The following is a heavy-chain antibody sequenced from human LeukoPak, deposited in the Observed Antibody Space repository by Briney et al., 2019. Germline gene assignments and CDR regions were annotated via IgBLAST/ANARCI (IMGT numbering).Heavy chain of an antibody. CDR2: IYPRDGST. CDR1: GYTFTSNY. CDR3: ARGGWIQLWVSPNWFDP. V-gene: IGHV1-46*01. Sequence: ASVKVSCKASGYTFTSNYIHWVRQAPGQGLEWMGMIYPRDGSTSYAQKFQGRVTVTRDTSTSTVHMELSGLRSEDTAVYYCARGGWIQLWVSPNWFDPWGQGTLVTVSS. D-gene: IGHD5-18*01. J-gene: IGHJ5*02.